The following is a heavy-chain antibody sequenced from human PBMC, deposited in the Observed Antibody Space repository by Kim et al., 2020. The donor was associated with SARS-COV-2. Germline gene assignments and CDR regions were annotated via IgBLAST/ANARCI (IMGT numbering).Heavy chain of an antibody. V-gene: IGHV3-23*01. CDR3: AKGILWSFYGSLDY. CDR2: ITGSGSST. Sequence: GGSLRLSCAASGFTFSGYAMSWVRQAPGKGLEWVSTITGSGSSTYYADSVKGRFTISRDNSKNTLYLQMHSLRADDTAVYYCAKGILWSFYGSLDYWGQGTLVTVSS. J-gene: IGHJ4*02. D-gene: IGHD1-26*01. CDR1: GFTFSGYA.